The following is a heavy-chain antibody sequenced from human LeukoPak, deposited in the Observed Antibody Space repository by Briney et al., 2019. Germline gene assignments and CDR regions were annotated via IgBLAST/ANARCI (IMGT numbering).Heavy chain of an antibody. CDR2: ISSSGSSI. Sequence: GGSLRLSCEASGFTFSDYYMSWIRQAPGKGLEWVSYISSSGSSIYYADSVKGRFTISRDNAKNSLYLQMNSLRAEDTAVYYCARLYYYDSSGYYNDYWGQGTLVTVSS. J-gene: IGHJ4*02. CDR3: ARLYYYDSSGYYNDY. CDR1: GFTFSDYY. D-gene: IGHD3-22*01. V-gene: IGHV3-11*01.